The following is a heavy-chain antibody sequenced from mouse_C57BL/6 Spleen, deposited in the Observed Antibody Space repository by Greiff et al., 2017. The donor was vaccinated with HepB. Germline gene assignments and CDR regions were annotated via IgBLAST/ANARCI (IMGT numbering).Heavy chain of an antibody. CDR1: GYSFTSYY. J-gene: IGHJ3*01. D-gene: IGHD2-5*01. CDR2: IYPGSGNT. CDR3: AREGVHSNYEVLFAY. V-gene: IGHV1-66*01. Sequence: QVQLQQSGPELVKPGASVKISCKASGYSFTSYYIHWVKQRPGQGLEWIGWIYPGSGNTKYNEKFKGKATLTADTSSSTAYMQLSSLTSEDSAVYYCAREGVHSNYEVLFAYWGQGTLVTVSA.